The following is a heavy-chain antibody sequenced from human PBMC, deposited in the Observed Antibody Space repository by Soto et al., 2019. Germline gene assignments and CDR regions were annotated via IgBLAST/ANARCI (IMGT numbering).Heavy chain of an antibody. J-gene: IGHJ6*04. Sequence: QVQLQESGPGLVKPSETLSLTCIVSGGSVSSSNSYWNWIRQPQGKGLEWIAFISNGGSTNYNPSLQSRVTISLATSKNQFSLTVTSMTAADTAVYYCARWDYYYGMDAWGKGTTVIVSS. V-gene: IGHV4-61*01. CDR2: ISNGGST. CDR3: ARWDYYYGMDA. CDR1: GGSVSSSNSY.